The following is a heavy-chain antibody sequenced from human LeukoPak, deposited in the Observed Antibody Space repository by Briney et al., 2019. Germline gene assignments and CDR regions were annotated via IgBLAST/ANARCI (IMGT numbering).Heavy chain of an antibody. J-gene: IGHJ4*02. D-gene: IGHD3-16*01. Sequence: GGSLRLSCAASGFTFSTSALHWVRQAPGKGLEWVAVISYDGNNIYYLDSVKGRFTISRDNSKNTLYLQMNSLRAEDTAVYFCASISGASWGDYWGQGTLVTVSS. CDR3: ASISGASWGDY. CDR1: GFTFSTSA. CDR2: ISYDGNNI. V-gene: IGHV3-30-3*01.